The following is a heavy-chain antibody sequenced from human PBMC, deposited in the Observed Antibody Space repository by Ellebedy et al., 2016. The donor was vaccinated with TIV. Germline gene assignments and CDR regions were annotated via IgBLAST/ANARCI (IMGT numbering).Heavy chain of an antibody. Sequence: PGGSLRLSCEASGFTFSNYGMHWVRQAPGKGLEWVVVIWYDGSNRYYADSVKGRFTISRDNSKNTVYLQLNSLRVEDTAVYHCARARNTATVRDALDIWGQGTMVTVSS. CDR1: GFTFSNYG. V-gene: IGHV3-33*01. CDR3: ARARNTATVRDALDI. J-gene: IGHJ3*02. D-gene: IGHD5-18*01. CDR2: IWYDGSNR.